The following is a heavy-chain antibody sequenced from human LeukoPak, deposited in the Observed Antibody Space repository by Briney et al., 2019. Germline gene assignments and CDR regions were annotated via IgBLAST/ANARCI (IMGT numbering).Heavy chain of an antibody. J-gene: IGHJ4*02. CDR1: GFTFSSYA. V-gene: IGHV3-23*01. D-gene: IGHD2-15*01. CDR3: AKSSTPQLLHGFGLLPPFDY. Sequence: GGSLRLSCAASGFTFSSYAMSWVRQAPGKGLEWVSAISGSGGSTYYADSVKGRFTISRDNSKNTLYLQMNSLRAEDTAVYYCAKSSTPQLLHGFGLLPPFDYWGQGTLVTVSS. CDR2: ISGSGGST.